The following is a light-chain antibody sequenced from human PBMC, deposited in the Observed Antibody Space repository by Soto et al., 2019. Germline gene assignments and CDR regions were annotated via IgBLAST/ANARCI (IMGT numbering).Light chain of an antibody. J-gene: IGKJ3*01. V-gene: IGKV1-39*01. CDR3: QQSYSAPQVT. CDR1: QSISIY. Sequence: IQMTQSPSSLSASVGDRVTITCRASQSISIYLNWYQQSPGKAPKLLIFSASSLQSGVPSRFTGSRSGTNFSLTISSLQPEDFATYDCQQSYSAPQVTFGPGTKVDMK. CDR2: SAS.